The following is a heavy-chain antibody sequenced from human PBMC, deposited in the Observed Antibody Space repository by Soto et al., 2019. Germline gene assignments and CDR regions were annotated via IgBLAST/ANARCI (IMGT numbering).Heavy chain of an antibody. Sequence: EVQLVESGENLVQPGGSLRLSCVASGFTFSSYWIHWVRQAPGKGLVWVSRIKGDEITTNYADSVKGRFTISRDNAKNTVFLQMHSLRAEDTALYYCARGLYGAYGQDFWGQGMRVTVSS. V-gene: IGHV3-74*01. J-gene: IGHJ4*02. CDR2: IKGDEITT. CDR3: ARGLYGAYGQDF. CDR1: GFTFSSYW. D-gene: IGHD4-17*01.